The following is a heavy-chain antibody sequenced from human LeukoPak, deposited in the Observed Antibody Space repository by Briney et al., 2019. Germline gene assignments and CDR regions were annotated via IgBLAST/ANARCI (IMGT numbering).Heavy chain of an antibody. CDR3: ARATATYSVSPGALDI. CDR2: VSSSGSTK. CDR1: GFSFSDYF. V-gene: IGHV3-11*04. Sequence: GGSLRVSCAASGFSFSDYFMTWIRQAPGKGLEWISYVSSSGSTKYYADSVKGRFTISRDNAEKSLYLQMNSLRAEDTAIYYCARATATYSVSPGALDIWGQGTMVIVSS. J-gene: IGHJ3*02. D-gene: IGHD1-26*01.